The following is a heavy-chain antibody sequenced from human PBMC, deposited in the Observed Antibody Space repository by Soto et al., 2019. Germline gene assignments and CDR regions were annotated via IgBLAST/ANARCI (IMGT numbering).Heavy chain of an antibody. J-gene: IGHJ4*02. CDR3: ARDWAVGQWLVRALDY. CDR2: ISYDGSNK. Sequence: GGSLRLSCAASGFTFSSYGMHWVRQAPGKGLEWVAVISYDGSNKYYADSVKGRFTISRDNSKNTLYLQMNSLRAEDTAVYYCARDWAVGQWLVRALDYWGQGTLVTVSS. CDR1: GFTFSSYG. D-gene: IGHD6-19*01. V-gene: IGHV3-30*03.